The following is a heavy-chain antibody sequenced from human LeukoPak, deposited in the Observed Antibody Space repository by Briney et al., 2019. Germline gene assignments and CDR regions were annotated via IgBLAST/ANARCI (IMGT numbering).Heavy chain of an antibody. J-gene: IGHJ6*02. CDR2: IYYSGST. CDR1: GGSISSSSSY. V-gene: IGHV4-39*01. CDR3: VRVDGSSSPRYYYCMDV. D-gene: IGHD2-2*01. Sequence: SETLSLTCTVSGGSISSSSSYWGWIRQPPGKGLEWIGSIYYSGSTYYNPSLKSRVTISVDTSKNQFSLKLSSVTAADTAVYYCVRVDGSSSPRYYYCMDVWGQGTTVTVSS.